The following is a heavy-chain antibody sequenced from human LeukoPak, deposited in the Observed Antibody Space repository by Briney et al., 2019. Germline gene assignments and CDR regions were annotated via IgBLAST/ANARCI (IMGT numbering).Heavy chain of an antibody. J-gene: IGHJ6*04. CDR3: AGSSWYLRLYYYYGMDV. CDR2: ISYDGSNK. CDR1: GFTFSSYG. V-gene: IGHV3-30*03. D-gene: IGHD6-13*01. Sequence: GGSLRLSCAASGFTFSSYGMHWVRQAPGKGLEWVAVISYDGSNKYYADSVKGRFTISRDNSKNTLYLQMNSLRAEDTAVYYWAGSSWYLRLYYYYGMDVWGKGTTVTVSS.